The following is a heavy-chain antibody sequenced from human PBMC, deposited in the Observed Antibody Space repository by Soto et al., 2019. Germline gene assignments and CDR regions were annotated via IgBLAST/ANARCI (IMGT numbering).Heavy chain of an antibody. D-gene: IGHD1-26*01. CDR1: GFTFSNYA. V-gene: IGHV3-23*01. Sequence: GGSLRLSCAVSGFTFSNYAMNWVRQAPGKGLEWVSGISGSGSSSYYADSVKGRFTIARDNSKNTLYLQMNSLRAEDTALYYCAKASWEGPLGLDSWGQGTLVTVSS. J-gene: IGHJ5*01. CDR2: ISGSGSSS. CDR3: AKASWEGPLGLDS.